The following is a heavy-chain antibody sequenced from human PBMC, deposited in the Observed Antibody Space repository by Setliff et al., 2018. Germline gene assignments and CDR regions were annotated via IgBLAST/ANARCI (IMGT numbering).Heavy chain of an antibody. J-gene: IGHJ3*01. CDR1: GGSFSGYY. V-gene: IGHV4-34*01. Sequence: SETLSLTCAVYGGSFSGYYWSWIRQPPGRGLEWIGEINHSGSTNYNPSLKSRVTISVDTSKNQFSLKLSSVTAADTAVYYCARIDIVLMVYADWGQGTMVTVSS. CDR2: INHSGST. D-gene: IGHD2-8*01. CDR3: ARIDIVLMVYAD.